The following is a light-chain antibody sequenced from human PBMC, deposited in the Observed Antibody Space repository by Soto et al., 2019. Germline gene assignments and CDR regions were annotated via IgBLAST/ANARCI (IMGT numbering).Light chain of an antibody. J-gene: IGKJ5*01. CDR3: QHRSNSPT. V-gene: IGKV3-11*01. CDR1: QSVSSY. Sequence: DIVLTQSPATLSSSLGDRVTLPCRASQSVSSYLAWHQQKPGTPPRLLIYDASNRASGIPACFSGGASATYFPPTISRLPPEYSAYYYCQHRSNSPTFGQGTRVEI. CDR2: DAS.